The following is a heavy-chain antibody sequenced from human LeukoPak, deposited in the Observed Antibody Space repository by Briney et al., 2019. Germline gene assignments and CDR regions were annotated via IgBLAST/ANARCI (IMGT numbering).Heavy chain of an antibody. V-gene: IGHV4-39*01. CDR1: GGSISSSSYY. D-gene: IGHD1-14*01. J-gene: IGHJ4*02. CDR3: ARHPEFLRDFDY. CDR2: TYYSGST. Sequence: SETLSLTCTVSGGSISSSSYYWGWIRQPPGKGLEWIGSTYYSGSTYYNPSVKSRVTIFVDTSKNQFSLKLSSVTAADTAAYYCARHPEFLRDFDYWGQGTLVTVSS.